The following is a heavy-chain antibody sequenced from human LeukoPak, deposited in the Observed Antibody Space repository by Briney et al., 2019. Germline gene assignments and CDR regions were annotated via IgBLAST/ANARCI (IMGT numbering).Heavy chain of an antibody. CDR2: IYYSGST. CDR1: GGSISSGGYY. J-gene: IGHJ4*02. V-gene: IGHV4-31*03. D-gene: IGHD3-22*01. Sequence: SQTLSLTCTVSGGSISSGGYYWSWIRQHPGKGLEWIGYIYYSGSTYYNPSLKSRVTISVDTSKNQFSLKLSSVTAADTAVYYCARDLRENYYDSSGYSDYWGQGTLVTVSS. CDR3: ARDLRENYYDSSGYSDY.